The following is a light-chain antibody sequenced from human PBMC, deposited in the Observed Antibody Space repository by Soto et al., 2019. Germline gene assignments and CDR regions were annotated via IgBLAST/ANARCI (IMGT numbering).Light chain of an antibody. CDR1: HPISTY. CDR2: AAS. J-gene: IGKJ1*01. Sequence: AIRMTQSPSSISAFTEDRVTITCRASHPISTYLAWYQQKPGKTPTLLMYAASTLQSGVPSRFSGSGSGTDFTLTISCLQSEDFATYYCQQYYTYPLAFGQGTKVEIK. V-gene: IGKV1-8*01. CDR3: QQYYTYPLA.